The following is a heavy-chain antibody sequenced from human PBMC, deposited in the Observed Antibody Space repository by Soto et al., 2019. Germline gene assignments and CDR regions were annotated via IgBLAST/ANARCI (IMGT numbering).Heavy chain of an antibody. Sequence: EVQLLESGGGLVQPGGSLRLSCAASGFTFSSYAMSWVRQAPGKGLEWVSVISGSGDSTYYADSVRGRFTISRDNSKNTLYLQMNSLRAEDTAVYYCAKDLDGAAAGPTKFYGMDVWGQGTMVTVSS. D-gene: IGHD6-13*01. CDR1: GFTFSSYA. V-gene: IGHV3-23*01. CDR2: ISGSGDST. CDR3: AKDLDGAAAGPTKFYGMDV. J-gene: IGHJ6*02.